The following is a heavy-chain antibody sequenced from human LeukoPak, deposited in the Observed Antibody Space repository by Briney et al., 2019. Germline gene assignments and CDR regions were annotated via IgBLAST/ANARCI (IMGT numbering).Heavy chain of an antibody. J-gene: IGHJ4*02. CDR3: CAGSYVSLDY. V-gene: IGHV3-30*04. CDR2: ISYDGSNK. Sequence: PGGSLRLSCAASGFTFSSYAMHWVRQAPGKGLEWVAVISYDGSNKYYADSVKGRFTISRDNSKNTLYLQMISLRAEDTAVYYCCAGSYVSLDYWGQGTLVTVSS. CDR1: GFTFSSYA. D-gene: IGHD3-10*01.